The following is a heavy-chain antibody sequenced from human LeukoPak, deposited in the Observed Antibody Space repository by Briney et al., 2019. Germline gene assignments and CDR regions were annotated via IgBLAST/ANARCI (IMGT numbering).Heavy chain of an antibody. CDR2: IIPIFGTA. CDR3: ARGATGGGGTFDY. CDR1: GGTFSSYA. Sequence: SVKVSCKASGGTFSSYAISWVRQAPGQGLEWMGGIIPIFGTANYAQKFQGRVTITADESASTAYIELSSLRSEDTAVYYCARGATGGGGTFDYWGQGTLVTVSS. J-gene: IGHJ4*02. D-gene: IGHD1-26*01. V-gene: IGHV1-69*13.